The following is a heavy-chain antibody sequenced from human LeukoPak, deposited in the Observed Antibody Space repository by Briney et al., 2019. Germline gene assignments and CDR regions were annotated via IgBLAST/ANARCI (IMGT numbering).Heavy chain of an antibody. V-gene: IGHV4-59*01. Sequence: SETLSLTCTVSGGSISSYYWSWIRQPPGKGLEWIGYIYYSGSTNYNPSLKSRVTLSVDTSKNQFSLKLSSVTAADTAVYYCARDLGGLLDYWGQGTLVTVSS. CDR2: IYYSGST. J-gene: IGHJ4*02. CDR3: ARDLGGLLDY. D-gene: IGHD1-26*01. CDR1: GGSISSYY.